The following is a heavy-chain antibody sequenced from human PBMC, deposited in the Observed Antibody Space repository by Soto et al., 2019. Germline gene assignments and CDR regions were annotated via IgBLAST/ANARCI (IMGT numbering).Heavy chain of an antibody. V-gene: IGHV4-30-2*01. CDR3: AAGGGLPRYY. CDR2: IYHSGST. D-gene: IGHD5-12*01. CDR1: GGSISSGGYS. J-gene: IGHJ4*02. Sequence: QLQLQESGSGLVKPSQTLSLTCAVSGGSISSGGYSWSWIRQPPGKGLEWIGYIYHSGSTYYNPSLKSRVTLTVDRSKTPCSLKLRSVTAADTAVYYCAAGGGLPRYYWAQGTLVTVSS.